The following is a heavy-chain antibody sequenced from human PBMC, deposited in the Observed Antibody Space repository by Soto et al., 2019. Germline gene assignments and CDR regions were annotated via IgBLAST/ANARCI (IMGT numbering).Heavy chain of an antibody. CDR1: GFIFENFG. D-gene: IGHD6-19*01. CDR2: ISGSGFKK. J-gene: IGHJ4*02. Sequence: PGGSLRLSCAASGFIFENFGMSWVRQAPGKGLEWISSISGSGFKKYYADSVKGRFTISRDNSKSTVYLQMDSLRDEDTAVYFCARAIAVGSTSLDYWGLGTRVTV. CDR3: ARAIAVGSTSLDY. V-gene: IGHV3-23*01.